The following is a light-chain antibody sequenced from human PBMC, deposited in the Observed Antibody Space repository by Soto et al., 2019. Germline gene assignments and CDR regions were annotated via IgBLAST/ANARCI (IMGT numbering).Light chain of an antibody. Sequence: QSALTQPASMSGSPGQSITISCTGTSSDVGGYNFVSWYQQHPGKAPKLMIYHVTNRPSGVSSRFSGSKSGNTASLTISGLQAEDEADYYCNSYTSNITPYVFGTGTKLTVL. V-gene: IGLV2-14*01. CDR1: SSDVGGYNF. CDR2: HVT. J-gene: IGLJ1*01. CDR3: NSYTSNITPYV.